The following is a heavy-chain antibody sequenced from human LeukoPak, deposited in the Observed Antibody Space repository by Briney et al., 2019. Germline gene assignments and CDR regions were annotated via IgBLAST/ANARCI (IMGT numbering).Heavy chain of an antibody. D-gene: IGHD5-12*01. Sequence: ASVKVSCKASGGTFSSYAISWVRQAPGQGLEWMGRVIPILGIANYAQKFQGRVTITADKSTSTAYMELSSLRSEDTAVYYCARGYSGYDLSIDYWGQGTLVTVSS. CDR3: ARGYSGYDLSIDY. J-gene: IGHJ4*02. CDR2: VIPILGIA. CDR1: GGTFSSYA. V-gene: IGHV1-69*04.